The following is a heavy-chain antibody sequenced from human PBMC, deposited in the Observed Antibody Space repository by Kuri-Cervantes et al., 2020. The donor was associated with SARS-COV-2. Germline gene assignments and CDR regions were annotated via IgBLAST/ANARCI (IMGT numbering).Heavy chain of an antibody. Sequence: SVKVSCKASGGTFSSYAISWVRQAPGQGLEWMGGIIPIVGTANYAQKFQGRVTITADKSTSTPYMELSSLRSEDTAVYYCASSRPGIAVAGTPGSAFDIWGQGTMVTVSS. CDR2: IIPIVGTA. CDR3: ASSRPGIAVAGTPGSAFDI. CDR1: GGTFSSYA. D-gene: IGHD6-19*01. J-gene: IGHJ3*02. V-gene: IGHV1-69*06.